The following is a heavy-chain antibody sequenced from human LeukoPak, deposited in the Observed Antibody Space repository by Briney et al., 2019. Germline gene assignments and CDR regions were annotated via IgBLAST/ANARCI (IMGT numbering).Heavy chain of an antibody. Sequence: GGSLGLSCAASGFTFSSYEMNWVRQAPGRGLEWVSYISSSGSTIYYADSVKGRFTISRDNAKNSVYLQMNSLRADDTAVYYCARLSYDSGTHYTCYEYWGQGTLVTVSS. CDR1: GFTFSSYE. CDR2: ISSSGSTI. V-gene: IGHV3-48*03. D-gene: IGHD3-10*01. J-gene: IGHJ4*02. CDR3: ARLSYDSGTHYTCYEY.